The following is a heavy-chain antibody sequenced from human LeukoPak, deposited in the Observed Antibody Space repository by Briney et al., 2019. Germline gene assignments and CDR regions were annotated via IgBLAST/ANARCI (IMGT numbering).Heavy chain of an antibody. CDR1: GGSISSNFFY. V-gene: IGHV4-39*07. CDR3: ARGTTVTTNFDY. CDR2: IYYTGST. J-gene: IGHJ4*02. Sequence: SETLSLTYTVSGGSISSNFFYWGWIRQPPGKGLEWIGSIYYTGSTYYNPSLNSRVTISIDTSKNQFSLKLSSVTAADTAVYYCARGTTVTTNFDYWGQGTLVTVSS. D-gene: IGHD4-17*01.